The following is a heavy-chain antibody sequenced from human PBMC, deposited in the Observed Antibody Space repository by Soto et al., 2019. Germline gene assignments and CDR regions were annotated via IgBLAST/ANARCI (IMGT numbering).Heavy chain of an antibody. D-gene: IGHD6-13*01. CDR3: AKGTMRAASRRGLVV. CDR1: GDSISSSHW. V-gene: IGHV4-4*02. J-gene: IGHJ6*02. CDR2: IHHSGHT. Sequence: PSETLSLTCAVSGDSISSSHWWTWVRQPPEKGVVWFGDIHHSGHTSYNPSLKGRVAISVDKSKIQFSLRVGALTAAVKAVSYCAKGTMRAASRRGLVVWGQGATVTVS.